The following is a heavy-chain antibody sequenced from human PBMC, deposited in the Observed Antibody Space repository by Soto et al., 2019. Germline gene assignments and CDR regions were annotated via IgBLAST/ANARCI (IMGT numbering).Heavy chain of an antibody. J-gene: IGHJ6*02. CDR1: GLIFSDYH. D-gene: IGHD6-19*01. CDR3: AMLGGWAGGSNDMDV. Sequence: EVQLVESGGGLVQPGGSLRLSCAASGLIFSDYHMDWVRQAPGKGLEWVDRIRRKAHSYTTEYAASVKGRFTISRDDSNNSLYLQMNSLKTEDTAVYYCAMLGGWAGGSNDMDVWGQGTTVTVSS. CDR2: IRRKAHSYTT. V-gene: IGHV3-72*01.